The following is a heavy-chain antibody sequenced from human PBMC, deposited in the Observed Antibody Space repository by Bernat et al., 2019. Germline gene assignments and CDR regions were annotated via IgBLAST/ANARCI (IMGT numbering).Heavy chain of an antibody. D-gene: IGHD2-15*01. V-gene: IGHV1-18*01. CDR2: ISAYNGNT. J-gene: IGHJ4*02. Sequence: QVQLVQSGAEVKKPGASVKVSCKASGYTFTSYGISWVRQAPGQGLEWMGWISAYNGNTNYAPKLQGRVTMTTDTSTSTAYMELRSLRSDDTAVYYCARDCSGGSCYPDQYYFDYWGQGTLVTVSS. CDR1: GYTFTSYG. CDR3: ARDCSGGSCYPDQYYFDY.